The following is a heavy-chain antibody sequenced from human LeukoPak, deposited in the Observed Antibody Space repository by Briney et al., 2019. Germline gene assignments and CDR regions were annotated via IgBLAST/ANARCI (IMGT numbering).Heavy chain of an antibody. CDR1: GYTLIELS. CDR3: ATDYYYYDTRRWAFDI. CDR2: SDPKDGET. V-gene: IGHV1-24*01. D-gene: IGHD3-22*01. Sequence: ASVKVSWKVSGYTLIELSLHWVRQAPGKGLEWMGGSDPKDGETIYAQKFQGRVTMTEDTSTETAYMELSSLRSEDTAVYYCATDYYYYDTRRWAFDIWGQGTMVTVSS. J-gene: IGHJ3*02.